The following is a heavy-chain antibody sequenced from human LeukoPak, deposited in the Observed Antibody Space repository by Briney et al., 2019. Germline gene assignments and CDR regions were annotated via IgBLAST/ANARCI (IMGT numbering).Heavy chain of an antibody. V-gene: IGHV1-2*02. CDR1: GYTFTGYY. D-gene: IGHD3-22*01. CDR2: INPNSGGT. CDR3: ARNYYDSSGYYYFDY. J-gene: IGHJ4*02. Sequence: ASVKVSCKASGYTFTGYYMHWVRQAPGQGFEWMGWINPNSGGTNYAQKFQGRVTMTRDTSISTAYMELSRLRSDDTAAYYCARNYYDSSGYYYFDYWGQGTLVTVSS.